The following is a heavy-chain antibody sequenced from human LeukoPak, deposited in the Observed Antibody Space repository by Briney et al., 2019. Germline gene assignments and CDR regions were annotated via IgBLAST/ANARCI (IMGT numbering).Heavy chain of an antibody. CDR3: AREVVDTAMVTPYFDY. D-gene: IGHD5-18*01. CDR1: GYTFTSYA. Sequence: ASVKVSCKASGYTFTSYAMHWVRQAPGQRLEWMGWINTNTGNPTYAQGFTGRFVFSLDTSVSTAYLQISSLKAEDTAVYYCAREVVDTAMVTPYFDYWGQGTLVTVSS. V-gene: IGHV7-4-1*02. J-gene: IGHJ4*02. CDR2: INTNTGNP.